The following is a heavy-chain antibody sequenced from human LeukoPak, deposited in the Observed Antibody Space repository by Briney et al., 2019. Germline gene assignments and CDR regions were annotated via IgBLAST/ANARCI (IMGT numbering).Heavy chain of an antibody. V-gene: IGHV4-59*01. CDR2: IYYSGST. J-gene: IGHJ6*03. CDR1: GGSISSYY. CDR3: ARGPYASRYYYMDV. Sequence: PSETLSLTCTVSGGSISSYYWSWIRQPPGKGLEWIGYIYYSGSTNYNPSLKSRVTISVDTSKNQFSLKLSSVTAADTAVYYCARGPYASRYYYMDVWGKGTTVTISS. D-gene: IGHD4-17*01.